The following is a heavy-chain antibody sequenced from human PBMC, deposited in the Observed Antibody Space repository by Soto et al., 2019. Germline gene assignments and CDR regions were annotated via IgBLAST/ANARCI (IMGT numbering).Heavy chain of an antibody. CDR1: GFTFSAYA. Sequence: ESGGGVVQPGGSLRLSCAASGFTFSAYAMSWVRQAPGKGLQWVSGVGGSDTDKHYADSVRGRFTVSRDNSKNTLYLQMNSLRVDDTAVYYCAKDATAVNGVWDPFDMWGQGTEVTVSS. D-gene: IGHD2-8*01. V-gene: IGHV3-23*01. CDR2: VGGSDTDK. CDR3: AKDATAVNGVWDPFDM. J-gene: IGHJ3*02.